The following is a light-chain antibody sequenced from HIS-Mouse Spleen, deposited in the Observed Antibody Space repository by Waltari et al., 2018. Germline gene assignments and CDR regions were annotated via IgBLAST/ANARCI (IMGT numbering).Light chain of an antibody. CDR2: RNN. J-gene: IGLJ3*02. V-gene: IGLV1-47*01. CDR3: AAWDDSLSGWV. Sequence: QSVLTQPPPASGTPGQRVTLSCSGSSSNLGSNYVSWYQELPGTAPTLLIYRNNQRPSGVPDRFSGSKSGTSASLAISGLRSEDEADYYCAAWDDSLSGWVFGGGTKLTVL. CDR1: SSNLGSNY.